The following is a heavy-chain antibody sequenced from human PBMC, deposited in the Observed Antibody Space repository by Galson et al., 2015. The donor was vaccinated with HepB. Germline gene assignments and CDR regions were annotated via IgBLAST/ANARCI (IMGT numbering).Heavy chain of an antibody. J-gene: IGHJ6*02. V-gene: IGHV1-69*01. Sequence: QSGAEVKKPGESLKISCKASGGTFSSYAISWVRQAPGQGLEWMGGIIPIFGIANYAQKLQGRVTITADESTSTAYMELSSLRSEDTAVYYCARFSVTQEAFDVWGQGTTVTVSS. CDR1: GGTFSSYA. CDR3: ARFSVTQEAFDV. CDR2: IIPIFGIA. D-gene: IGHD4-11*01.